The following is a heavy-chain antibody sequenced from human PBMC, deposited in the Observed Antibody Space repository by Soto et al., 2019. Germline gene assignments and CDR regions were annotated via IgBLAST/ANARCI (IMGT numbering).Heavy chain of an antibody. CDR1: GFTFSSYG. CDR2: IWYDGSNK. Sequence: QVQLVESGGGVVQPGRSLRLSCAASGFTFSSYGMHWVRQAPGKGLEWVAVIWYDGSNKYYADSVKGRFTISRDNSKNTLYLQMNSLRAEDRAVYYCVKDADQGAASYYFDHWGQGTLVTVSS. CDR3: VKDADQGAASYYFDH. V-gene: IGHV3-33*06. D-gene: IGHD6-25*01. J-gene: IGHJ4*02.